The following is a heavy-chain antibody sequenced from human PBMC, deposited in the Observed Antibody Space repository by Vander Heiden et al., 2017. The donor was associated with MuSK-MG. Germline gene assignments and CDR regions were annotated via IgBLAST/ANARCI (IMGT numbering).Heavy chain of an antibody. CDR2: IYYSWST. Sequence: QMQLHESAPGLVKPAETLSLNCNVSGGYISGSSYYGSWIRQPPGKGLDWLGRIYYSWSTYYLPSLKSRITISVDTSNYQFSLKLRSVPAADPAVYYCASPIGGYYDSSGYPTYWFDPWGQGTLVTVSS. CDR1: GGYISGSSYY. CDR3: ASPIGGYYDSSGYPTYWFDP. D-gene: IGHD3-22*01. V-gene: IGHV4-39*01. J-gene: IGHJ5*02.